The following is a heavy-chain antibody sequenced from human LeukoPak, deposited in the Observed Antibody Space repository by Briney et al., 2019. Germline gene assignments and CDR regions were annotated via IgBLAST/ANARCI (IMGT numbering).Heavy chain of an antibody. Sequence: GGSLRLSCAASGFTVSSNYMSWVRQAPGKGLEWVSVSYSGGSTYFADSLKGRFTISRDNSKNTLYLRMNSLRAEDTAVYYCARDLPDYWGQGTLVTVSS. J-gene: IGHJ4*02. CDR2: SYSGGST. V-gene: IGHV3-66*01. CDR3: ARDLPDY. CDR1: GFTVSSNY.